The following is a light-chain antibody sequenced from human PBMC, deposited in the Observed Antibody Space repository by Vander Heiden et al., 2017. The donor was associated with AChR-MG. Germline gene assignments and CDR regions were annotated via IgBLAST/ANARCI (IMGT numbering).Light chain of an antibody. CDR1: SLRSYD. J-gene: IGLJ2*01. V-gene: IGLV3-19*01. CDR2: DKN. Sequence: SAVSVALGQTVRITCQGDSLRSYDASWYQQKPGQAPVLVIDDKNIRPSGVPDRFSGSSSGNTASLTITGAQAEDEADDYCNSRDSSGNHVGFGGGTKLTVL. CDR3: NSRDSSGNHVG.